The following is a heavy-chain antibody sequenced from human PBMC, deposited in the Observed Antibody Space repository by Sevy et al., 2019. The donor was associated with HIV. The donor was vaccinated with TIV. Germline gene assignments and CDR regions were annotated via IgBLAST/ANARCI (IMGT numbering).Heavy chain of an antibody. CDR2: IFHSGDT. Sequence: SGTLSLTCTVSGGSISSSSIYWGWFRQSPGKGLDYIGSIFHSGDTYYNPSLKSRVTISVDTSKNQFSLKMTSVTAADTAVYYCARHFYSNGMDVWGQGTTVTVSS. CDR1: GGSISSSSIY. CDR3: ARHFYSNGMDV. D-gene: IGHD1-26*01. V-gene: IGHV4-39*01. J-gene: IGHJ6*02.